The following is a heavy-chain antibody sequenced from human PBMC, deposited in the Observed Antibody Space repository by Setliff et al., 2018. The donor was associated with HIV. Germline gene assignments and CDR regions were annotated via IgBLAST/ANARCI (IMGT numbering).Heavy chain of an antibody. J-gene: IGHJ5*02. CDR1: GFTFDDYP. D-gene: IGHD4-17*01. CDR3: SRGGRPTDEYVWFDP. V-gene: IGHV3-49*03. CDR2: IRTKGYGGTT. Sequence: GGSLRLSCATSGFTFDDYPMSWFRQAPGKGLEWVSFIRTKGYGGTTEYAASVEGRLTISRDDSKGIAYLQMNSLKTEDTAVYYCSRGGRPTDEYVWFDPWGQGTLVTVSS.